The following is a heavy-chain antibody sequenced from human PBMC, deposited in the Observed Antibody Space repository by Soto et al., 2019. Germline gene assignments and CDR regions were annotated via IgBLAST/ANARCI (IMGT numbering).Heavy chain of an antibody. CDR3: SGGGHYYHSMI. V-gene: IGHV4-59*01. CDR2: ISFTGDT. J-gene: IGHJ4*02. D-gene: IGHD3-22*01. Sequence: WTWIRQPPGKGLEWIGYISFTGDTTYNPSLRSRVTIAMHTSKNQFSLKLTSATAADTALYYCSGGGHYYHSMIWGRGTLVTVSS.